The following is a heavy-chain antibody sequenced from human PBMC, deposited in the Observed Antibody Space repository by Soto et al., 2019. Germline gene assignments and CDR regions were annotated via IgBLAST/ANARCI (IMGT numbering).Heavy chain of an antibody. CDR3: AHTPEGASRIRGTGRYFQH. J-gene: IGHJ1*01. V-gene: IGHV2-5*02. CDR1: GFLLSTSGVG. CDR2: IYWDDDK. D-gene: IGHD3-10*01. Sequence: SGPTLVNPTQNLTQTCTFSGFLLSTSGVGVAWISQPPGKALEWLSLIYWDDDKRYKQSQKSRLTITKDTYKNQVVHTITNINPVDTATYYCAHTPEGASRIRGTGRYFQHWGQ.